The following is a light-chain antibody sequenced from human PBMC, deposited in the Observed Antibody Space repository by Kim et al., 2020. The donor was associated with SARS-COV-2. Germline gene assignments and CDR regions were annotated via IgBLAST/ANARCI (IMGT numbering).Light chain of an antibody. CDR1: SLRSYY. V-gene: IGLV3-19*01. J-gene: IGLJ2*01. CDR2: GKD. Sequence: SSELTQDPAVSVALGQTVRITCQGDSLRSYYATWYQQKPGQAPKVVIYGKDNRPSGVPDRFSGSSSGNTAYLTITGTQAGDEADYYFTSRDSNDYVVFGG. CDR3: TSRDSNDYVV.